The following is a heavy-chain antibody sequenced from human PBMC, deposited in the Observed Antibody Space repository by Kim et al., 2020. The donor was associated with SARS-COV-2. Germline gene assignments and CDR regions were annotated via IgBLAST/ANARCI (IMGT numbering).Heavy chain of an antibody. CDR2: IRSNGSSYTT. D-gene: IGHD1-1*01. Sequence: GGSLRLSCAASDFTFSSSAMHWVRQASGKGLEWVGRIRSNGSSYTTAYAASVRGRFTISRDDSKNSAYLQRNSRKTEDTAVYEWTRVPGTTALFWAAFD. CDR3: TRVPGTTALFWAAFD. V-gene: IGHV3-73*01. J-gene: IGHJ3*02. CDR1: DFTFSSSA.